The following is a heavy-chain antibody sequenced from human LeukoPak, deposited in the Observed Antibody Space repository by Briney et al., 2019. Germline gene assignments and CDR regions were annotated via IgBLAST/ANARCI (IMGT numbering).Heavy chain of an antibody. CDR1: GGTFSSYA. Sequence: SVKVSCKASGGTFSSYAISWVRQAPGQGLEWMGRIIPIFGTANYAQKFQGRVTVTTDESTSTAYMELSSLRSEDTAVYYCAREETAAANWFDPWGQGTLVTVSS. J-gene: IGHJ5*02. D-gene: IGHD6-13*01. V-gene: IGHV1-69*05. CDR3: AREETAAANWFDP. CDR2: IIPIFGTA.